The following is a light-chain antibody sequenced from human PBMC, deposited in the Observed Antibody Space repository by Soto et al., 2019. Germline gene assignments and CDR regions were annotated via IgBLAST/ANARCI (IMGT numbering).Light chain of an antibody. CDR1: QVISSW. V-gene: IGKV1-12*01. CDR2: GAT. Sequence: IQMTQSPSSVSAAVGDRVTITCRVSQVISSWLAWYQQRPGTAPKLLIYGATTLRSGVPSRFSGSESGTEFTLTITNLQPEDSATYYCQQASSFPLTLGGGTKVEIQ. CDR3: QQASSFPLT. J-gene: IGKJ4*01.